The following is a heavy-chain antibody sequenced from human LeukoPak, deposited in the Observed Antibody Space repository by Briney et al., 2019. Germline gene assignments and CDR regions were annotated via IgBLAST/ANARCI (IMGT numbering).Heavy chain of an antibody. CDR1: GDSISNFF. CDR3: ARQGDGDYVDY. Sequence: SETLSLTCTVSGDSISNFFWSWIRQPPGKGLEWIGHVHYTGSSNYNPSLKSRVTISVDRSKNQFSLKVSSVTAADTAVYYCARQGDGDYVDYWARESWSPSPQ. CDR2: VHYTGSS. D-gene: IGHD4-17*01. J-gene: IGHJ4*02. V-gene: IGHV4-59*08.